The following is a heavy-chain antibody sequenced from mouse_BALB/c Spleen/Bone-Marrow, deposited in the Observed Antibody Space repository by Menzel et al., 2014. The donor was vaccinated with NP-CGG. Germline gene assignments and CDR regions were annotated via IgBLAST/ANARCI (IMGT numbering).Heavy chain of an antibody. CDR3: ARNDYDYFDY. J-gene: IGHJ2*01. CDR2: IYPGNVNT. Sequence: VQLQQSGPELVKPGASVRISRKASGYTFTSYYIHWVKQRPGQGLEWIGWIYPGNVNTKYNEKFKGKATLTADKSSSTAYMQLSSLTSEDSAVYFCARNDYDYFDYWGQGATLTVSS. D-gene: IGHD2-4*01. V-gene: IGHV1S56*01. CDR1: GYTFTSYY.